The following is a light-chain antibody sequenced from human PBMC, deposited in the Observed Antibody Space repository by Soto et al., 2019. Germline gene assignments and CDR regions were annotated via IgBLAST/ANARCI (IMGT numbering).Light chain of an antibody. Sequence: IQRTQSPSTLSASVGEVVTLTCRASPVISASVAWYQVKPGXAAKLLXYAASTVESGVPSRFSATASGTEFSLTITSLQPEDFATYYCQQLFDSPITFGQGTRLEIK. J-gene: IGKJ5*01. CDR1: PVISAS. V-gene: IGKV1-9*01. CDR2: AAS. CDR3: QQLFDSPIT.